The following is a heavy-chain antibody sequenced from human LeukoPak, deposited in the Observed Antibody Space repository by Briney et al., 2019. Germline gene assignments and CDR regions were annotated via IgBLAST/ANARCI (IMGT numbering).Heavy chain of an antibody. J-gene: IGHJ4*02. Sequence: SQTLSLTCAISGDSVSSNSAAWNWIRQSRSRGLEWLGRTYYRSKWYNDYAVSVKSQITINPDTSKNQFSLQLNSVTAEDAAVYYCARGWFAGFDYWGQGTLVTVSS. V-gene: IGHV6-1*01. CDR2: TYYRSKWYN. CDR3: ARGWFAGFDY. D-gene: IGHD3-16*01. CDR1: GDSVSSNSAA.